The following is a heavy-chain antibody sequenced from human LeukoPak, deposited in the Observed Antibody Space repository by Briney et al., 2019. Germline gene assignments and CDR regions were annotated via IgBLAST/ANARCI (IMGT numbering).Heavy chain of an antibody. V-gene: IGHV4-34*01. CDR2: INHSGST. J-gene: IGHJ3*02. CDR3: VGYCSSTSCSDAFDI. D-gene: IGHD2-2*01. Sequence: SETLSLTCAVYGGSFSGYYWSWIRQPPGMGLEWIGEINHSGSTNYNPSLKSRVTISVDTSKNQFSLKLSSVTAADTAVYYCVGYCSSTSCSDAFDIWGQGTMVTVSS. CDR1: GGSFSGYY.